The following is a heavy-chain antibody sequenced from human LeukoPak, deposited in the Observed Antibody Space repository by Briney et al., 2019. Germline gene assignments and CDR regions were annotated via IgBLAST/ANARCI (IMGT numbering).Heavy chain of an antibody. CDR1: GYSFTSYW. V-gene: IGHV5-51*01. Sequence: GESLKISCKGSGYSFTSYWIGWVRQRPGKGLEWMGIIYPGDSDTRYSPSFQGQVTISADKSISTAYLQWSSLKASDTAMYYCARGVFGELSFYYFDYWGQGTLVTVSS. CDR2: IYPGDSDT. D-gene: IGHD3-10*02. J-gene: IGHJ4*02. CDR3: ARGVFGELSFYYFDY.